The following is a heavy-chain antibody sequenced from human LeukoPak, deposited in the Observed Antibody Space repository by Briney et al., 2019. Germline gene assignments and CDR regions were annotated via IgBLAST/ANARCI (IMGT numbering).Heavy chain of an antibody. Sequence: GGSLTLSCAASGFTFSSYPMSWVRQAPGKGLEWVSAISGSGGSTYYADSVKGRFTISRDNSKNTLYLQMNSLRAEDTAVYYCASTTVTTSYTLIGWGQGTLVTVSS. V-gene: IGHV3-23*01. CDR3: ASTTVTTSYTLIG. CDR2: ISGSGGST. CDR1: GFTFSSYP. D-gene: IGHD4-17*01. J-gene: IGHJ4*02.